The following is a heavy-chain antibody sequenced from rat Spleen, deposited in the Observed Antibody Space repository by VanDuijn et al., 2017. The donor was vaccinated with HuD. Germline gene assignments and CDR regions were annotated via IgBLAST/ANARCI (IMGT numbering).Heavy chain of an antibody. CDR2: ITDTGGNT. Sequence: EVQLVESGGGLVQPGRSLRLSCVASGFTFNKHWMTWIRQAPGQGLEWVASITDTGGNTFYPDSVKGRFTISRDNAKSTLFLQMNSLRSEDTATYYCAKDLDYSGDNWLGYWGQGTLVTVSS. J-gene: IGHJ3*01. D-gene: IGHD1-1*01. CDR1: GFTFNKHW. CDR3: AKDLDYSGDNWLGY. V-gene: IGHV5-31*01.